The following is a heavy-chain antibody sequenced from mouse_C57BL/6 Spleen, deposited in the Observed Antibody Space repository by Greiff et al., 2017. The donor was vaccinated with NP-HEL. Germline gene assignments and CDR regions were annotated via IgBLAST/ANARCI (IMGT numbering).Heavy chain of an antibody. CDR1: GYSITSGYY. Sequence: EVQLVESGPGLVKPSQSLSLTCSVTGYSITSGYYWNWIRQFPGNKLEWMGYISYDGSTNYNPSLKNRISITRDTSKNQFFLKLNSVTTEDTATYYCARDWLYYGSSYGFAYWGQGTLVTVSA. CDR3: ARDWLYYGSSYGFAY. J-gene: IGHJ3*01. V-gene: IGHV3-6*01. D-gene: IGHD1-1*01. CDR2: ISYDGST.